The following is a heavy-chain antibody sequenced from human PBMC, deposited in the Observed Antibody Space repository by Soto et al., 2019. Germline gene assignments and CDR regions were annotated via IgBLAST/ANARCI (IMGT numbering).Heavy chain of an antibody. J-gene: IGHJ5*02. D-gene: IGHD3-10*01. V-gene: IGHV3-23*01. Sequence: PGGSLRLSCAASGFMFSTTDMSWVRQAPGKGLEWLTTIEGSGEITYYADSVKGRFTISRDNSKSTVYLQMGSLTAGDTAVYFCVKNSGWFNTWGQGTPVTVSS. CDR3: VKNSGWFNT. CDR2: IEGSGEIT. CDR1: GFMFSTTD.